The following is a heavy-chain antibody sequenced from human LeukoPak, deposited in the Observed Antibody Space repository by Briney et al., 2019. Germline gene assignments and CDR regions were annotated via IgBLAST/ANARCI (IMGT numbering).Heavy chain of an antibody. J-gene: IGHJ4*02. CDR1: GFTFSSYG. Sequence: GGSLRLSCAASGFTFSSYGMRWVRQAPGKGLEWVAVISYDGSNKYYADSVKGRFTISRDNSKNTLYLQMNSLRAEDTAVYYCAKGPGVLWFGELLGYFDYWGQGTLVTVSS. V-gene: IGHV3-30*18. CDR3: AKGPGVLWFGELLGYFDY. CDR2: ISYDGSNK. D-gene: IGHD3-10*01.